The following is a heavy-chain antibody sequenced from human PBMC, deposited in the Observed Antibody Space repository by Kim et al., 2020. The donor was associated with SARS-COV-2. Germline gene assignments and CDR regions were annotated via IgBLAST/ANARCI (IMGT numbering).Heavy chain of an antibody. CDR1: GFTFGDYG. D-gene: IGHD5-18*01. CDR3: TRGDTAMVCDY. Sequence: GGSLRLSCTASGFTFGDYGMSWFRQAPGKGLEWVGFIRSKAYGGTTEYAASVKGRFTISRDDSKSIAYLQMNSLKTEDTAVYYCTRGDTAMVCDYWGQGTLVTVSS. CDR2: IRSKAYGGTT. J-gene: IGHJ4*02. V-gene: IGHV3-49*03.